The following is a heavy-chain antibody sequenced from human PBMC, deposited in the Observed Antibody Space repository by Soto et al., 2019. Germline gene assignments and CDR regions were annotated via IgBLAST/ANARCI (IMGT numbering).Heavy chain of an antibody. CDR3: ARGDYQYSIDY. Sequence: LSLTCTVSGDSMTSGDYSWSWIRQPPGKGLEWLGYIYRTGNTHYSPSLKSRVSISQDRSKNQFSLELTSVTAADTAVYYCARGDYQYSIDYWGQGTLVTVSS. J-gene: IGHJ4*02. V-gene: IGHV4-30-2*01. D-gene: IGHD2-2*01. CDR1: GDSMTSGDYS. CDR2: IYRTGNT.